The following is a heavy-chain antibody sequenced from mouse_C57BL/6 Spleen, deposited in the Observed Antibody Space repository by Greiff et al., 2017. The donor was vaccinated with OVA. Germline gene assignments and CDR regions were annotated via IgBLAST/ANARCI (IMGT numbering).Heavy chain of an antibody. CDR1: GYTFTSYW. CDR3: ARRANRDWYFDV. V-gene: IGHV1-55*01. CDR2: IYPGSGST. Sequence: QVQLKQPGAELVKPGASVKMSCKASGYTFTSYWITWVKQRPGQGLEWIGDIYPGSGSTNYNEKFKSKATLTVDTSSSTAYMQLSSLTSEDSAVYYCARRANRDWYFDVWGTGTTVTVSS. J-gene: IGHJ1*03. D-gene: IGHD4-1*01.